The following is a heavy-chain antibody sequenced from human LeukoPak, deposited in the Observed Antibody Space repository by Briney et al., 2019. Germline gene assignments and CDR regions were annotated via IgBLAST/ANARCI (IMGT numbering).Heavy chain of an antibody. CDR2: ISVDGGST. J-gene: IGHJ4*02. Sequence: GGSLRLSCVASGLNFDDSAMHWVRQAPGKGLECVSLISVDGGSTFSADSVKGRFSISRDNSKNSLYLQMNSLRSEDTAMYYCAKESGKFDYWGQGTLVAVSS. CDR1: GLNFDDSA. CDR3: AKESGKFDY. V-gene: IGHV3-43*02.